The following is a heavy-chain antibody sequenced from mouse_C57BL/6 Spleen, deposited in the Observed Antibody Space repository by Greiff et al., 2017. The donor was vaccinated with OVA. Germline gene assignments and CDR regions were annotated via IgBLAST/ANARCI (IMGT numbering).Heavy chain of an antibody. CDR1: GYTFTSYW. Sequence: VQLQQPGAELVKPGASVKLSCKASGYTFTSYWMQWVKQRPGQGLEWIGEIDPSDSYTKSTQKFKGKATLTVDTSSSTAYQQLSSLTSEDSAVYYCARFGPYYYGSSIAYWGQGTLVTVSA. J-gene: IGHJ3*01. CDR3: ARFGPYYYGSSIAY. D-gene: IGHD1-1*01. V-gene: IGHV1-50*01. CDR2: IDPSDSYT.